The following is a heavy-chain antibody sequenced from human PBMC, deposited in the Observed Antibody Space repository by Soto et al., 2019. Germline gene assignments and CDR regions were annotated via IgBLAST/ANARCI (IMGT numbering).Heavy chain of an antibody. J-gene: IGHJ5*02. V-gene: IGHV4-34*01. D-gene: IGHD2-15*01. CDR3: ARGPRYCSGGSCYRLYAWFDP. CDR1: GGSFSGYY. Sequence: PSETLSLTSAVYGGSFSGYYWSWIRQPPGKGLEWIGEINHSGSTNYNPSLKSRVTISVDTSKNQFSLKLSSVTAADTAVYYCARGPRYCSGGSCYRLYAWFDPWGQGTLVTVSS. CDR2: INHSGST.